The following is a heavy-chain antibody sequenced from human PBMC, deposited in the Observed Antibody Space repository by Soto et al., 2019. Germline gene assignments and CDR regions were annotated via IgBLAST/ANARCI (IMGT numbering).Heavy chain of an antibody. V-gene: IGHV1-69*06. D-gene: IGHD6-19*01. CDR1: GGSFSSYA. J-gene: IGHJ3*02. CDR2: IIPIFGAP. Sequence: QVQLVQSGAEVKQPGSSVKVSCKASGGSFSSYAISWVRQAPVQGLEWMGGIIPIFGAPTYAQKFQGRVTIIADKSTSTAYMQLCSLRSEDTALYYCARAGPVSGNHAFDIWGQGTLVTVSS. CDR3: ARAGPVSGNHAFDI.